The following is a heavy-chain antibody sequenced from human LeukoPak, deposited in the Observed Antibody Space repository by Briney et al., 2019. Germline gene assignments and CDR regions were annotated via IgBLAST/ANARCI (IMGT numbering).Heavy chain of an antibody. D-gene: IGHD6-6*01. CDR1: GYTFTGYY. J-gene: IGHJ3*02. CDR3: ARDRWSSSSSEGALDI. V-gene: IGHV1-2*02. CDR2: INPNSGGT. Sequence: EASVKVSCKASGYTFTGYYMHWVRQAPGQGLEWMGWINPNSGGTNYAQKFQGRVTMTRDTSISTAYMELSRLRSDDTAVYYCARDRWSSSSSEGALDIWGQGTMVTVSS.